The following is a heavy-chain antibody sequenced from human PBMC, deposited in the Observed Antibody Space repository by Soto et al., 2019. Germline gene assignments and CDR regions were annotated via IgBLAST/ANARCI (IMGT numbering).Heavy chain of an antibody. V-gene: IGHV3-23*01. Sequence: EVQLLESGGGLVQPGGSLRLSCAASGFAFSNYAVGWVRQAPGKGLVWVSTITSGGTTYSVDSVRGQLTLSRDNSRITLYLQMNSLSADDPALYAGVVRAGTSPVYWGQWTLVTFSS. J-gene: IGHJ4*02. CDR1: GFAFSNYA. CDR3: VVRAGTSPVY. CDR2: ITSGGTT.